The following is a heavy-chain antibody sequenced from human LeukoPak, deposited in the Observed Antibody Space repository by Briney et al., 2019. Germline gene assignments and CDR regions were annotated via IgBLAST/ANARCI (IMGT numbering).Heavy chain of an antibody. CDR2: ISGSGGST. CDR1: GFTFSSYG. CDR3: ARVQYSAYEDAFDI. D-gene: IGHD5-12*01. Sequence: GGSLRLSCAASGFTFSSYGMSWVRQAPGKGLEWVSAISGSGGSTYYADSVKGRFTISRDNAKNSLYLQMNSLRAEDTAVYYCARVQYSAYEDAFDIWGQGTMVTVSS. V-gene: IGHV3-23*01. J-gene: IGHJ3*02.